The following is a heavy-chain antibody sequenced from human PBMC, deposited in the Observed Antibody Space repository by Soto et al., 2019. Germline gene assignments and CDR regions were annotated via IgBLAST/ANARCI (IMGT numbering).Heavy chain of an antibody. CDR3: ARFRGTAILDF. V-gene: IGHV4-34*01. CDR1: AGSFSDNY. CDR2: INQSGST. D-gene: IGHD2-21*02. Sequence: SETLSLTCAVYAGSFSDNYWSWIRQPPGKGLEWIGEINQSGSTNYSPSLKSRVTISVDTSKNQFSLKLTSVTAADTAVYYCARFRGTAILDFWGQGTLVTVSS. J-gene: IGHJ4*02.